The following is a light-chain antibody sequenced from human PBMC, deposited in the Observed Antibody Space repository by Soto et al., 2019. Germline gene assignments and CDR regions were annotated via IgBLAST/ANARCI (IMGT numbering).Light chain of an antibody. CDR2: EVS. V-gene: IGLV2-8*01. Sequence: HSALTQPPSASGSPGQSVTISCTGTSSDVGGYNYVSWYQQHPGKAPKLMIYEVSKRPSGVPDRFSGSKSGNTASLTVSGLQAEDEADYYCSSYAGSNNRVFGGGTKLTVL. CDR3: SSYAGSNNRV. CDR1: SSDVGGYNY. J-gene: IGLJ3*02.